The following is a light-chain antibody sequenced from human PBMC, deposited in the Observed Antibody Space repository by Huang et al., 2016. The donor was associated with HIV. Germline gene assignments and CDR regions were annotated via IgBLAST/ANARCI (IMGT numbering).Light chain of an antibody. CDR1: HNVNSN. J-gene: IGKJ1*01. CDR2: GVS. V-gene: IGKV3-15*01. CDR3: QQYNSWPPWA. Sequence: EILMTQSPATLSVSPGERVTLSCRASHNVNSNLAWYQQKRGQPPRLVIYGVSSRANDIPDRFSGSGSGTEFTLTISRLQSEDFAVYYCQQYNSWPPWAFGQGTTVEIK.